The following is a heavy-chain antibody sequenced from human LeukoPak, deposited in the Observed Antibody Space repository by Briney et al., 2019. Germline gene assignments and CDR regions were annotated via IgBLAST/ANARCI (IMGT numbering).Heavy chain of an antibody. CDR3: ATADWESFYFDS. Sequence: SETLSLTCTVSGGSVSRGGYYWNWLRPHPGKGLEWIGFTSYSEGTYYNPLLMSRITISVDRSQNQFSLKMRDVTAADTAVYFCATADWESFYFDSWGQGALVAVSS. CDR2: TSYSEGT. J-gene: IGHJ4*02. CDR1: GGSVSRGGYY. V-gene: IGHV4-31*03. D-gene: IGHD1-26*01.